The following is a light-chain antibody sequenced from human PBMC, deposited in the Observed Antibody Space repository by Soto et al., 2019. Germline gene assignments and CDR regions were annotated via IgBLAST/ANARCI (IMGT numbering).Light chain of an antibody. CDR1: QIISSSY. V-gene: IGKV3-20*01. J-gene: IGKJ1*01. CDR3: QQYSSSPWT. Sequence: EIVLTQSPGTLSLSPGERATLSCRASQIISSSYLAWYQQKPGQAPRLLIYGTSNRATGIPDRFRGSGPGTDFTLTITKVEPEDFAVYYCQQYSSSPWTFGQGTKVEI. CDR2: GTS.